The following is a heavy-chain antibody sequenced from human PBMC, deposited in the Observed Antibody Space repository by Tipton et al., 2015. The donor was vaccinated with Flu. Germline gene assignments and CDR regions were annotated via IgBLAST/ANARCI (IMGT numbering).Heavy chain of an antibody. CDR1: GGSIISSSYY. D-gene: IGHD4-11*01. V-gene: IGHV4-39*07. CDR3: ARRDYSNYVSEPKNWFDP. Sequence: TLSLTCTVSGGSIISSSYYWGWIRQPPGKGMEWIGNIHRTGSTYFNPPLTGRVTISVDTSKNQFSLRLTSVTAADTAVYYCARRDYSNYVSEPKNWFDPWGRGTLVTVSS. J-gene: IGHJ5*02. CDR2: IHRTGST.